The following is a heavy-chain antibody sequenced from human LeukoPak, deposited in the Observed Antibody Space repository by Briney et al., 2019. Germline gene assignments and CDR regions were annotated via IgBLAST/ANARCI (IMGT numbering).Heavy chain of an antibody. V-gene: IGHV3-21*04. J-gene: IGHJ2*01. D-gene: IGHD5-18*01. CDR2: ISSSSSYI. Sequence: GGSLRLSCAASGFTFSSYSMNWVRQAPGKGLEWVSSISSSSSYIYYADSVKGRFTISRDNAKKSLYLQMNSLRPDDTAVFFCARGGYGYGYFDLGYFDLWGRGTLVTVSS. CDR1: GFTFSSYS. CDR3: ARGGYGYGYFDLGYFDL.